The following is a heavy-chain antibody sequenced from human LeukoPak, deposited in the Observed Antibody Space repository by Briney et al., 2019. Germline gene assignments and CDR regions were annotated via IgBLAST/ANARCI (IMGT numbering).Heavy chain of an antibody. CDR2: IYYSGST. D-gene: IGHD5-18*01. CDR3: ARHFAAMVPPDY. Sequence: PSETLSLTCTVSDGSISSYYWSWIRQPPGKGLEWIGYIYYSGSTNYNPSLKSRVTISVDTSKNQFSLKLSSVTAADTAVYYCARHFAAMVPPDYWGQGTLVTVSS. CDR1: DGSISSYY. V-gene: IGHV4-59*08. J-gene: IGHJ4*02.